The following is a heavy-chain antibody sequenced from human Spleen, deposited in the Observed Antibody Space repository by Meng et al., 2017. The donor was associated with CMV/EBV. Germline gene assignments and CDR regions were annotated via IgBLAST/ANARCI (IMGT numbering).Heavy chain of an antibody. CDR1: GFALGSFG. J-gene: IGHJ2*01. V-gene: IGHV3-23*01. D-gene: IGHD1-26*01. CDR3: ARSAGSYFHWYFDL. CDR2: MSSGGTST. Sequence: SGFALGSFGVGWVRQAPGERLEWVSSMSSGGTSTYYANSVRGGFIISKDNSKNTLYLQMNRLRVEDTAVYCCARSAGSYFHWYFDLWARGTLVTVSS.